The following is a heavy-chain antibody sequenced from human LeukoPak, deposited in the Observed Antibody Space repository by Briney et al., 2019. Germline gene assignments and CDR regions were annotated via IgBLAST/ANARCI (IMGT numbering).Heavy chain of an antibody. D-gene: IGHD3-10*01. CDR1: GGSIGSSNYY. Sequence: SETLSLTCTVSGGSIGSSNYYWTWIRQPAGKGLEGIGRIYTTGSPSYSPSLKSRVTISVDTSTNQFSLKLTSVSAADTAVYYCARDRGITTARGVPSWFDPWGQGTLVAVSS. V-gene: IGHV4-61*02. J-gene: IGHJ5*02. CDR2: IYTTGSP. CDR3: ARDRGITTARGVPSWFDP.